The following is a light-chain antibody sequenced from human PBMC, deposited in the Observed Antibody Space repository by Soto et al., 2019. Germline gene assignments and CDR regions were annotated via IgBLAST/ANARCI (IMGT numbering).Light chain of an antibody. Sequence: QSALTQPASVSGSPGQSITISCTGTSSDVGGYNYVSWYQHHPGKAHKLMLYDVTNRHSGVSNRFSGSKSGNTASLTISGLQAEDEADYYCTSYTTSSPYLVFGGGTKLTVL. J-gene: IGLJ3*02. CDR1: SSDVGGYNY. CDR3: TSYTTSSPYLV. CDR2: DVT. V-gene: IGLV2-14*03.